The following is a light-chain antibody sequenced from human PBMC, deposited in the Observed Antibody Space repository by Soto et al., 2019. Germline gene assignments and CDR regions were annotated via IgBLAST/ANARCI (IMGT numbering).Light chain of an antibody. CDR3: AAWDDSLNDYV. J-gene: IGLJ1*01. V-gene: IGLV1-44*01. CDR2: SNN. CDR1: SSNIGSKT. Sequence: QSVLTQSPSASATPGQRVTISCSGSSSNIGSKTVNWYQQLPGTAPKLLIYSNNQRPSGVPDRLSGSKSGTSASLAISGLQSEDEADYYCAAWDDSLNDYVFGTGTKLTVL.